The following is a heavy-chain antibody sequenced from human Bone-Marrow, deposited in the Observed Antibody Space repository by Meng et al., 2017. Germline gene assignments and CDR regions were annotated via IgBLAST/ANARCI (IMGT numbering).Heavy chain of an antibody. J-gene: IGHJ5*02. CDR2: INPSGGST. Sequence: ASVKVSCKASGYTFTSYYMHWVRQAPGQGLEWMGIINPSGGSTSYAQKFQGRVTMTRDTSTSTVYMELSSLRSEDTAVYYCASLSHGYSYGLLFHPWGQGTLVTVSS. D-gene: IGHD5-18*01. CDR1: GYTFTSYY. CDR3: ASLSHGYSYGLLFHP. V-gene: IGHV1-46*01.